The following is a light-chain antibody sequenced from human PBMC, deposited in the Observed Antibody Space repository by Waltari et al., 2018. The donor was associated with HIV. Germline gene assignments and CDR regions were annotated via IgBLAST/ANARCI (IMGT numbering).Light chain of an antibody. Sequence: QSALSQPASVSASPGQSVAISCSGSASDIGRYNYVSWYQQHPDKTPRLILFDVNSRTSGISVRFSGSKSGTTASLTISTVETDDEADYYCASYTVNSTGVFGSGTKLTVL. J-gene: IGLJ1*01. CDR3: ASYTVNSTGV. V-gene: IGLV2-14*03. CDR1: ASDIGRYNY. CDR2: DVN.